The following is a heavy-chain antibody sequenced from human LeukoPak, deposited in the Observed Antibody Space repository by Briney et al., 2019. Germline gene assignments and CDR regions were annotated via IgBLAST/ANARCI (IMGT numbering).Heavy chain of an antibody. Sequence: PGGSLRLSCAASGFTVSSNCMSWVRQAPGKGLEWVSGISGSGGNTYYADSVKGRFTISRDNSNNTLYLQMNSLRAEDTAVYYCARHSRGRWYVFDYWGQGTLVTVSS. D-gene: IGHD6-13*01. CDR2: ISGSGGNT. V-gene: IGHV3-23*01. CDR3: ARHSRGRWYVFDY. J-gene: IGHJ4*02. CDR1: GFTVSSNC.